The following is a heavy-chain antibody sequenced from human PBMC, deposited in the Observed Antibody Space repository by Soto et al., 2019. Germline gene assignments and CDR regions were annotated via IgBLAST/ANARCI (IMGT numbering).Heavy chain of an antibody. D-gene: IGHD6-19*01. V-gene: IGHV3-30*03. CDR1: GFTFSSYG. J-gene: IGHJ5*02. CDR2: ISYDGSNK. Sequence: PGGSLRLSCAASGFTFSSYGMHWVRQAPGKGLEWVAVISYDGSNKYYADSVKGRFTISRDNSKNTLYLQMNSLRAEDTAVYYCARDMYSSDYFVKWFEPWGQGTLVTVSS. CDR3: ARDMYSSDYFVKWFEP.